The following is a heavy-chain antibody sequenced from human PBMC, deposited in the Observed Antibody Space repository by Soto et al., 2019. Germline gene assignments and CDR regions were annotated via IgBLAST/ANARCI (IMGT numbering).Heavy chain of an antibody. CDR2: INSGNGDT. Sequence: QAQLLQSGAEVKKPGASVRVSCKASGYTFTTYTLQWLRQAPGQSLEWMGWINSGNGDTKYSQTFQGRVTITSDTSASTAYMELSSLTSEDTAVYYCTRDPGRSWFDPWAQGTLVTVSS. CDR1: GYTFTTYT. D-gene: IGHD3-10*01. V-gene: IGHV1-3*01. CDR3: TRDPGRSWFDP. J-gene: IGHJ5*02.